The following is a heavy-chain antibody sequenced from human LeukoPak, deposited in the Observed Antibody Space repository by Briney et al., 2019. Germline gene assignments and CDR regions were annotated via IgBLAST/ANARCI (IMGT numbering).Heavy chain of an antibody. V-gene: IGHV6-1*01. J-gene: IGHJ4*02. Sequence: SQTLSLTCAISGDSVSSNSAAWNWIRQSPSRGLEWLGRTYYRSKWYNDYAVSVKSRITINPDTSKNQFSLQLNSVTPEDTAVYYCARDVQNGYSSGWWGGEFDYWGQGTLVTVSS. D-gene: IGHD6-19*01. CDR1: GDSVSSNSAA. CDR3: ARDVQNGYSSGWWGGEFDY. CDR2: TYYRSKWYN.